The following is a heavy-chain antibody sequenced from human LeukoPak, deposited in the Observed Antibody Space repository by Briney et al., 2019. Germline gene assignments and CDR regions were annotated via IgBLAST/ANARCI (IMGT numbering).Heavy chain of an antibody. CDR2: IYYSGST. CDR1: GGSISSYY. Sequence: SETLSLTCTVSGGSISSYYWSWIRQPPGKGLEWIGYIYYSGSTNYNPSLKSRVTISVDTSKNQFSLKLSSVTAEDTAVYYCARGWGWYPIVNYYYYYYGMDVWGQGTTVTVSS. D-gene: IGHD6-19*01. J-gene: IGHJ6*02. CDR3: ARGWGWYPIVNYYYYYYGMDV. V-gene: IGHV4-59*01.